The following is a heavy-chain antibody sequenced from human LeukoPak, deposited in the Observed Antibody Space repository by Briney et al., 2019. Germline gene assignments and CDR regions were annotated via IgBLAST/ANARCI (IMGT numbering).Heavy chain of an antibody. CDR3: AKDYSSSSSVFDY. CDR2: ISWNSGSI. CDR1: GFTFDDYA. D-gene: IGHD6-6*01. Sequence: GGSLRLSCAASGFTFDDYAMRWVRQAPGKGLEWVSGISWNSGSIGYADSVKGRFTISRDNAKSSLYLQMNSLRAEDTALYYCAKDYSSSSSVFDYWGQGTLVTVSS. V-gene: IGHV3-9*01. J-gene: IGHJ4*02.